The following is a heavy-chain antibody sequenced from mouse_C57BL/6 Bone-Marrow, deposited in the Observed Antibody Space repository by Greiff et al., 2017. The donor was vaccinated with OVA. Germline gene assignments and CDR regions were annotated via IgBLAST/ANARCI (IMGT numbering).Heavy chain of an antibody. Sequence: QVHVKQPGTELVKPGASVKLSCKASGYTFTSYWMHWVKQRPGQGLEWIGNINPSNGGTNYNEKFKSKATLTVDKSSSTAYMQLSSLTSEDSAVYYCARVLRYWYFDVWGTGTTVTVSS. CDR2: INPSNGGT. V-gene: IGHV1-53*01. CDR1: GYTFTSYW. J-gene: IGHJ1*03. D-gene: IGHD1-1*01. CDR3: ARVLRYWYFDV.